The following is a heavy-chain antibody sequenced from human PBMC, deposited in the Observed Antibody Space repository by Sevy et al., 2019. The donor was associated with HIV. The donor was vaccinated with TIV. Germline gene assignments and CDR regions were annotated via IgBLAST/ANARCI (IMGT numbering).Heavy chain of an antibody. CDR2: IYYSGST. J-gene: IGHJ5*02. V-gene: IGHV4-39*01. CDR1: GGSISSSSYY. CDR3: ARHRRGVVVVVAATRALNWFDP. Sequence: SETLSLTCTVSGGSISSSSYYWGWIRQPPGKGLEWIGSIYYSGSTYYNPSLKSRVTISVDTSKNQFSLKLSSVTAADTAVYYCARHRRGVVVVVAATRALNWFDPWGQGTLVTVSS. D-gene: IGHD2-15*01.